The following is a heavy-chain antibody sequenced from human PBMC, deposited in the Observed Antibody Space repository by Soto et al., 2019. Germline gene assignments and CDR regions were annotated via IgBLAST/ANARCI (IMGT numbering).Heavy chain of an antibody. V-gene: IGHV4-38-2*01. J-gene: IGHJ4*02. CDR1: GYSISSGYY. CDR2: IYHSGTT. Sequence: KASETLSLTCAVSGYSISSGYYWGWIRQPPGKGLEWIGSIYHSGTTYDNPSLKSRVTISVDMSNSQFSLKLSSVTAADTAVYYCARLLYDSRGYYYFDYWGRGTLVTVSS. D-gene: IGHD3-22*01. CDR3: ARLLYDSRGYYYFDY.